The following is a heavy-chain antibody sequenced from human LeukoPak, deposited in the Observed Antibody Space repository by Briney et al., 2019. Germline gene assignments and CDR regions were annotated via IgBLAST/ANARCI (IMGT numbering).Heavy chain of an antibody. CDR2: INPDSGGT. CDR3: ARTFYDTLDSDAFDF. V-gene: IGHV1-2*02. CDR1: GCTFTGYY. D-gene: IGHD2/OR15-2a*01. J-gene: IGHJ3*01. Sequence: GASVKVSCKASGCTFTGYYMHWVRQAPGQGLEWMGWINPDSGGTNNAQKFQGRVTMTRDTPISTAYMELSRLRSDDTAVYYCARTFYDTLDSDAFDFWGQGTMVIVSS.